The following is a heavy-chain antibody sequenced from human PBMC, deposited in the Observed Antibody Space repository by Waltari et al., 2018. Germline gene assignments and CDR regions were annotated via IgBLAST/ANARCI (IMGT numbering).Heavy chain of an antibody. CDR1: GGSISRSSYY. Sequence: QLQLQESGPGLVKPSETLSLTCTVSGGSISRSSYYWGWIRQSPGKGLEWIGGVYYSGGTYYNPTLKSRVTISGDTSKNQFSLKLSSVTAADTAVYYCARHWKKSGYRFDPWGQGTLVTVSS. J-gene: IGHJ5*02. CDR3: ARHWKKSGYRFDP. V-gene: IGHV4-39*01. CDR2: VYYSGGT. D-gene: IGHD5-12*01.